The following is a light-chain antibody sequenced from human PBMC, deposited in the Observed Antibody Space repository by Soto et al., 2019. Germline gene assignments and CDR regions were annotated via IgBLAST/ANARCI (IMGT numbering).Light chain of an antibody. V-gene: IGLV1-40*01. CDR2: GNS. Sequence: QSVLTQPPSVSGAPGQRVTISCTGSSSNIGAGYDVHWYQQLPGTAPKLLIYGNSNRPSGVPDRFSGSKSGTSAGLAITGLQAEDGADYCGQSYDSSLSGSEVFGTGTKLTVL. J-gene: IGLJ1*01. CDR3: QSYDSSLSGSEV. CDR1: SSNIGAGYD.